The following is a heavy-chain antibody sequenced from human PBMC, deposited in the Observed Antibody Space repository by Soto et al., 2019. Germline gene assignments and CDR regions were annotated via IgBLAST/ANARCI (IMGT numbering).Heavy chain of an antibody. Sequence: GGSLRLSCAASGFTFSSYWMSWVRQAPGKGLEWVANIKQDGSEKYYVDSVKGRFTISRDNAKNSLYLQMNSLRAEDTAVYYCARSRRDPVTTVTTHNYYYMDVWGKGTTVTVSS. V-gene: IGHV3-7*01. CDR3: ARSRRDPVTTVTTHNYYYMDV. J-gene: IGHJ6*03. CDR1: GFTFSSYW. D-gene: IGHD4-4*01. CDR2: IKQDGSEK.